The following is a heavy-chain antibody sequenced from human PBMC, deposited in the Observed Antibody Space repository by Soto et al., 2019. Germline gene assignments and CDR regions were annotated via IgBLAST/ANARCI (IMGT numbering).Heavy chain of an antibody. V-gene: IGHV1-8*01. CDR3: ARATTCGGDCYFDAFDI. D-gene: IGHD2-21*01. Sequence: GASVKVSCKASGYTFTSYDISWVRQATGQGLEWMGWMNPNSGNTGYAQKFQGRVTMTSNTSISTAYMEMSSLRSEDTAVYYCARATTCGGDCYFDAFDIWGQGTMVTVSS. CDR2: MNPNSGNT. CDR1: GYTFTSYD. J-gene: IGHJ3*02.